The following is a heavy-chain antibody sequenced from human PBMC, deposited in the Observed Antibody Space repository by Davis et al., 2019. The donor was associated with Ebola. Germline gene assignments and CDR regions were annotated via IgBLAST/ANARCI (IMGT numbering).Heavy chain of an antibody. CDR2: IYYLGST. Sequence: SETLSLTCTVSGGSTSSYYWSWIRQLPGKGLEWIGYIYYLGSTNYNPSLKSRVTISVDTSKNQFSLKLSSVTAADTAVYYCARGRRDCTGGVCLLRNYYYGMDVWGQGTTVTVSS. J-gene: IGHJ6*02. V-gene: IGHV4-59*12. D-gene: IGHD2-8*02. CDR3: ARGRRDCTGGVCLLRNYYYGMDV. CDR1: GGSTSSYY.